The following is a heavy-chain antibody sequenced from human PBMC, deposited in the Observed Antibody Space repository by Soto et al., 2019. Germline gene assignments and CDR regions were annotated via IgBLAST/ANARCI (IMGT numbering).Heavy chain of an antibody. J-gene: IGHJ5*02. V-gene: IGHV3-23*01. CDR3: ANRASPANIDNWFDP. CDR1: GFVFKNFA. D-gene: IGHD3-10*01. CDR2: IRGTGLNT. Sequence: VGSLRLSCVGSGFVFKNFAINWVRQPPGKGLEWVSVIRGTGLNTYYAASVKGRFNISRDNSKNTVYLQMDSLKVEDTAVYYCANRASPANIDNWFDPWGPGTQVTVSS.